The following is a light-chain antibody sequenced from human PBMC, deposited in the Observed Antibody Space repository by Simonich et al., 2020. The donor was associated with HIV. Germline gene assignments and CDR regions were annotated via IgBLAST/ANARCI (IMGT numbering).Light chain of an antibody. J-gene: IGKJ1*01. V-gene: IGKV2D-29*02. CDR3: MQSIQFPRT. Sequence: DIVMTQSPLSLSVTPGQPASISWKSSQTILNSDGKTYLYWYLQKPGQSQQLLIYEVSIRFSGVPDRFSGSGSGTDFTLKISRVEAEDVGNYYCMQSIQFPRTFGQGTKVEIK. CDR1: QTILNSDGKTY. CDR2: EVS.